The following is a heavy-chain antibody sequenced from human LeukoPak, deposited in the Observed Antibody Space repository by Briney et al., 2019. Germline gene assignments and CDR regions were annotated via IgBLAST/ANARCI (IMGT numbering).Heavy chain of an antibody. CDR2: IYYSGST. CDR1: GFTFSSYA. D-gene: IGHD6-13*01. J-gene: IGHJ4*02. V-gene: IGHV4-38-2*01. CDR3: ARGYSSSWYEILDY. Sequence: PGGSLRLSCAASGFTFSSYAMSWVRQPPGKGLEWIGSIYYSGSTYYNPSLKSRVTISVDTSKNQFSLKLSSVTAADTAVYYCARGYSSSWYEILDYWGQGTLVTVSS.